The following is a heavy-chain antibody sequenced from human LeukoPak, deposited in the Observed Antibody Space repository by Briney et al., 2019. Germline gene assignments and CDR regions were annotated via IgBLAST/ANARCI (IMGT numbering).Heavy chain of an antibody. D-gene: IGHD3-10*01. J-gene: IGHJ4*02. Sequence: PSETLSLTCTVSGGSISTSSYYWGGIRQPPGKGLEWIGSIYHSRSTYYNASLKSRATISADTSKNQFSLKLSSVTAAATAVYYCARHRWMEVYGSGSYYVDYWGQGTLVTVSS. CDR3: ARHRWMEVYGSGSYYVDY. CDR2: IYHSRST. CDR1: GGSISTSSYY. V-gene: IGHV4-39*01.